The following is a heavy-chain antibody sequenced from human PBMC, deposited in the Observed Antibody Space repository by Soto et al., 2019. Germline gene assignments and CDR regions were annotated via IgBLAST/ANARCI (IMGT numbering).Heavy chain of an antibody. CDR2: IYHSGST. CDR1: GGSISSSNW. V-gene: IGHV4-4*02. D-gene: IGHD6-13*01. CDR3: ARGLHKRIAAAGRGYYYYGMDV. J-gene: IGHJ6*02. Sequence: QVQLQESGPGLVKPSGTLSLTCAVSGGSISSSNWWRWVRQPPGKGLEWIGEIYHSGSTNYNPSLKSRVTISVDKSKTQFSLKLSSVTAADTAVYYCARGLHKRIAAAGRGYYYYGMDVWGQGTTVTVSS.